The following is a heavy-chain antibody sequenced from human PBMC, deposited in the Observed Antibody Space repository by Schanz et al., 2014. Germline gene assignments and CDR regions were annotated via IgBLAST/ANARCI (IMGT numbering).Heavy chain of an antibody. Sequence: EVQLLESGGGLVQPGGSLRLSCAASGFTFSSYAMSWVRQAPGKGLEWVSYISSSGTTIYYADSVEGRFTISRDNSRNTLYLQMNSLRADDTAVYYCARGTDWNLHYWGQGALXTVSS. D-gene: IGHD1-1*01. CDR3: ARGTDWNLHY. V-gene: IGHV3-48*03. CDR1: GFTFSSYA. J-gene: IGHJ4*02. CDR2: ISSSGTTI.